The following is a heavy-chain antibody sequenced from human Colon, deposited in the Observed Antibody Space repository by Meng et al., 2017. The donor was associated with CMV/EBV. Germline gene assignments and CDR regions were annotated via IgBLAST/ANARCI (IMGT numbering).Heavy chain of an antibody. CDR2: IKQDGSEK. D-gene: IGHD5-12*01. V-gene: IGHV3-7*01. Sequence: GESLKISCAASGFTFSSYWMSWVRQAPGKGLEWVANIKQDGSEKYYVDSVKDRFTISRDNAKNSLYLQMNSLRAEDTAVYYCARSGYIVDPWAFDYWGQGTLVTVSS. CDR1: GFTFSSYW. J-gene: IGHJ4*02. CDR3: ARSGYIVDPWAFDY.